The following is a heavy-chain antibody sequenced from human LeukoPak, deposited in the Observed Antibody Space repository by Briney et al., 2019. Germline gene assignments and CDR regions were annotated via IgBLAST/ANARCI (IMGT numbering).Heavy chain of an antibody. Sequence: ASVKVSCKASGYTFRGNYIHWLRQAPGQGLEWMGWIDANNGDAKSAQKFQGRVTMSRDTSISTAYMDLSSLSPDDAAVYYCARDPSSVTLYFFDYWGQGTLVTVSS. V-gene: IGHV1-2*02. J-gene: IGHJ4*02. D-gene: IGHD4-11*01. CDR2: IDANNGDA. CDR1: GYTFRGNY. CDR3: ARDPSSVTLYFFDY.